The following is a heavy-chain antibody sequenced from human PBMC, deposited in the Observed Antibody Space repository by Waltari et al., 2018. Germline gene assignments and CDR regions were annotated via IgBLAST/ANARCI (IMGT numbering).Heavy chain of an antibody. CDR3: ARSSSTEFDS. D-gene: IGHD2-2*01. J-gene: IGHJ4*02. CDR1: GFTFSSYW. CDR2: IRQDVSEK. Sequence: ETHLVESGGGLVQPGGSLRLYCAASGFTFSSYWMTWVRQAPGEGLDLVANIRQDVSEKYYVDSVKGRFTISRDNAKNSLYLQMNSLKADDTAVYYCARSSSTEFDSWGQGTLVTVSS. V-gene: IGHV3-7*01.